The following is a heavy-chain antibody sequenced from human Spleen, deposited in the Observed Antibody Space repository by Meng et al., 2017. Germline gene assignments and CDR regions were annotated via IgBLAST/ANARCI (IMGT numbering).Heavy chain of an antibody. CDR2: IYYSGST. CDR3: ARDDFGVSDAFDI. Sequence: SETLSLTCTVSGGSVSSGSYYWSWIRQPPGKGLEWIGYIYYSGSTNYNPSLKSRVTISVDTSKNQFSLKLSSVTAAETAIYYCARDDFGVSDAFDIWGQGTMVTVSS. CDR1: GGSVSSGSYY. V-gene: IGHV4-61*01. D-gene: IGHD4-17*01. J-gene: IGHJ3*02.